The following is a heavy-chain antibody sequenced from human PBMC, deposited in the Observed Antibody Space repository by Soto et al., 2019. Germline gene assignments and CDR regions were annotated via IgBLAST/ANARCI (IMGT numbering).Heavy chain of an antibody. CDR2: ISSSSSYI. V-gene: IGHV3-21*01. CDR1: GFTFSSYS. CDR3: ARGRKQLVLRYYYYGMDV. Sequence: GGSLRLSCAASGFTFSSYSMNWVRQAPGKGLEWVSSISSSSSYIYYADSVKGRFTISRDNAKNSLYLQMNSLRAEDTAVYYCARGRKQLVLRYYYYGMDVWGQGTTVTVPS. D-gene: IGHD6-6*01. J-gene: IGHJ6*02.